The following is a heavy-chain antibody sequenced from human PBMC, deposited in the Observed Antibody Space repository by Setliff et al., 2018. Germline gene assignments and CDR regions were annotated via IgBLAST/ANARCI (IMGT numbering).Heavy chain of an antibody. CDR2: ISPYNSNT. D-gene: IGHD4-17*01. CDR1: GYTFATYG. J-gene: IGHJ4*02. Sequence: ASVKVSCKASGYTFATYGISWVRLAPGQGLEWMGWISPYNSNTNYAQNFQGRVTMTTDTSTSTAYMELRSLRSDDTAMYYCARDLSTTVMTRSWYYFDYWGQGTLVTVSS. V-gene: IGHV1-18*01. CDR3: ARDLSTTVMTRSWYYFDY.